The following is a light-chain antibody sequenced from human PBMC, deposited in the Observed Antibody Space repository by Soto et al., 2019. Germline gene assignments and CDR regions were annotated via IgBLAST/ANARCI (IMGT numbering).Light chain of an antibody. J-gene: IGKJ1*01. CDR2: GAS. CDR1: QSFRSSY. Sequence: EIVLTQSPGTLSLSPGESATLSCRASQSFRSSYLAWYQQKPGQAPRLLIYGASSRATGIPDRFSGSGSGTDFTLTITSLQSEDFALYYCQQYHNLWTFGQGTEVEIK. CDR3: QQYHNLWT. V-gene: IGKV3-20*01.